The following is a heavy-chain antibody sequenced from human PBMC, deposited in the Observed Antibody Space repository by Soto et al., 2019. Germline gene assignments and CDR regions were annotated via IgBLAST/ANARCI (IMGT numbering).Heavy chain of an antibody. CDR3: TTDSYSTIIIDRFEY. Sequence: WGSLRLSCAASGFPFPNAWMNWVRQAPGKGLEWVGRIKSTIDGGTTDYAEPVKGRFAISRDDSNNMVYLQMNSLKIEDTAVYYCTTDSYSTIIIDRFEYWGHGTLVTVSS. V-gene: IGHV3-15*07. D-gene: IGHD3-22*01. CDR1: GFPFPNAW. J-gene: IGHJ4*01. CDR2: IKSTIDGGTT.